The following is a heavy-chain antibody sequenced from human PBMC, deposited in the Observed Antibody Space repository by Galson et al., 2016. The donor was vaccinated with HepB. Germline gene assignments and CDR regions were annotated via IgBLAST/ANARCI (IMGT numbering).Heavy chain of an antibody. CDR1: GFSLSTIGMS. J-gene: IGHJ3*02. CDR3: VRTVTGTSRVGAFQI. CDR2: IDWEDDK. V-gene: IGHV2-70*01. Sequence: PALVKPTQTLTLTCTFSGFSLSTIGMSLSWIRQPPGKALEWLALIDWEDDKEYNQFLTTRLTISKDTSTNQVVLTMTNVDPVDTATYYCVRTVTGTSRVGAFQIWGQGTVVTVSS. D-gene: IGHD1-1*01.